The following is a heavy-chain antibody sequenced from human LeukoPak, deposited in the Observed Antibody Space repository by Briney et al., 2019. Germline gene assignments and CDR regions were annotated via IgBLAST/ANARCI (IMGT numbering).Heavy chain of an antibody. V-gene: IGHV1-8*03. CDR3: ARMTVSGRDNWFDP. CDR1: GYTFTSYD. CDR2: LNPNSGNT. D-gene: IGHD6-19*01. Sequence: ASVKVSCKASGYTFTSYDINWVRQATGQGLEWMGWLNPNSGNTGYAQKFQGRVTITRNTSINTAYMELSSLRSEDTAVYYCARMTVSGRDNWFDPWGQGTLVTVSS. J-gene: IGHJ5*02.